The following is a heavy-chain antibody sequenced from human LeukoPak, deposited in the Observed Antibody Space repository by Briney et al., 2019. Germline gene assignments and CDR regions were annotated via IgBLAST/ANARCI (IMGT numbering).Heavy chain of an antibody. V-gene: IGHV5-51*01. J-gene: IGHJ4*02. CDR1: GYKFPDYW. CDR3: ARGNTFQFLGPPFFDS. Sequence: GESLKISCRVSGYKFPDYWIAWVRQMPGKGLEWMGIIYPRDSRATYSPSFQGQVTLSVDESITTAYLQWSSLKASDSAMYFCARGNTFQFLGPPFFDSWGQGTLVTVSS. CDR2: IYPRDSRA. D-gene: IGHD3-3*01.